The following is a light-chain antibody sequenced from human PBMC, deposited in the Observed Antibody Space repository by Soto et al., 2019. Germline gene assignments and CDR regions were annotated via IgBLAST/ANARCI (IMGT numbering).Light chain of an antibody. J-gene: IGLJ3*02. CDR1: GGNITNNY. CDR3: QSYDASSQV. V-gene: IGLV6-57*04. Sequence: NFMLTQPHSVSESPGKTVTISCTRSGGNITNNYVQWYQRRPGSAPTPVIYEDTHRPSGVPDRFSGSIDGSSNSASLTSSGLRTEDEADYSCQSYDASSQVFGGGTQLTVL. CDR2: EDT.